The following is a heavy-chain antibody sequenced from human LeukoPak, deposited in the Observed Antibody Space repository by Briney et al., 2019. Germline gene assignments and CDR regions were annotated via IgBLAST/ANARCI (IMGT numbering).Heavy chain of an antibody. CDR1: GFTFSSYA. V-gene: IGHV3-30-3*01. D-gene: IGHD2-2*01. J-gene: IGHJ6*02. CDR3: ARDDCSSTSCYYYYGMDV. Sequence: GGSLRLSCAASGFTFSSYAMHWVRQAPGKGLEWVAVISYDGSNKYYADSVKGRFTISRDNSKNTLYLQMNSLRAEDTAVYYCARDDCSSTSCYYYYGMDVWGQGTTVTVPS. CDR2: ISYDGSNK.